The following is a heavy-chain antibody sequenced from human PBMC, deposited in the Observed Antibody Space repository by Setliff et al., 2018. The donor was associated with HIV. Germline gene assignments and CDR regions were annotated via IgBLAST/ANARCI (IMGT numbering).Heavy chain of an antibody. CDR2: IDPSGSRI. D-gene: IGHD3-22*01. Sequence: GGSLRLSCAASGFIFSKSCMSWVRQVPGKGLEWVSAIDPSGSRIFYSDSVKGRFTISRDNSKNTLYLQMNSLRAEDTAVYYCARDSYYYDSSGYDYWGQGTLVTVSS. CDR1: GFIFSKSC. CDR3: ARDSYYYDSSGYDY. J-gene: IGHJ4*02. V-gene: IGHV3-23*01.